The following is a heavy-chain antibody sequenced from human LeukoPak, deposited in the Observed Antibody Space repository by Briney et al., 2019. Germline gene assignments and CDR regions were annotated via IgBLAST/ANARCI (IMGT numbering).Heavy chain of an antibody. CDR1: RFSFSNHS. J-gene: IGHJ4*02. V-gene: IGHV3-48*01. D-gene: IGHD3-3*01. CDR2: ISNSGSAK. Sequence: GGSLRLSCAASRFSFSNHSMNWVRLAPGKGLEWVSYISNSGSAKYYAASVKGRFTISRDNGKNSLYLQMNSLRAEDTAVYYCARMSGSRLPGNWGQGTLVTVSS. CDR3: ARMSGSRLPGN.